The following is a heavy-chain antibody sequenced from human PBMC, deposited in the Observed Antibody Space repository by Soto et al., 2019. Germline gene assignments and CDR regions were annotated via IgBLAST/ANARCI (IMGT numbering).Heavy chain of an antibody. D-gene: IGHD5-12*01. CDR2: IYYSGST. J-gene: IGHJ4*02. V-gene: IGHV4-59*08. Sequence: QVQLQESGPGLVKPSETLSLTCIVSGGSISNYYWSWIRQPPGKGLEWIGYIYYSGSTSYNPALKSRITMSLDTSKDQFALELTSVTAADTSVYYCARHAGDIVTTRFDYWGQGTPVTVSS. CDR1: GGSISNYY. CDR3: ARHAGDIVTTRFDY.